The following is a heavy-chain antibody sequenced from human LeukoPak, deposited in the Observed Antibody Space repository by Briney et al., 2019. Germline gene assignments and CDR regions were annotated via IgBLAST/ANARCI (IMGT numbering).Heavy chain of an antibody. J-gene: IGHJ3*02. V-gene: IGHV3-64*01. CDR3: ARPYSSTWYFAFDI. CDR1: GFTLSPYT. CDR2: ISSNGGTS. D-gene: IGHD6-13*01. Sequence: PGGSLRLSCAAPGFTLSPYTMHWVRQAPGKGLEYVSAISSNGGTSFYANSVKGRFTISRDNSKNTLYLQMGSLRAEDMAVYYCARPYSSTWYFAFDIWGRGTMVTVSS.